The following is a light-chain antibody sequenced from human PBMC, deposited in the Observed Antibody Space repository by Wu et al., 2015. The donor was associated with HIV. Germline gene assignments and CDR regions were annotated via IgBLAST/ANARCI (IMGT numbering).Light chain of an antibody. J-gene: IGKJ2*03. CDR1: QSVSSN. Sequence: EIVMTQSPATLSVSPGERATLSCRASQSVSSNLAWYQQKPGQAPRLLIYGASSRATGIPDRFSGSGSGTDFTLTISRLEPEDFAVYYCQQYGSSPPESFGQGTKLEIK. CDR3: QQYGSSPPES. CDR2: GAS. V-gene: IGKV3-20*01.